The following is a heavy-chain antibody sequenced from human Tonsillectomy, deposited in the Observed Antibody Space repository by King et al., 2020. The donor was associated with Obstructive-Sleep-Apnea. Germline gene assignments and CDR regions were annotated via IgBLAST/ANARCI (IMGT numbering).Heavy chain of an antibody. CDR3: AREWSGSYYKPTADYFDY. D-gene: IGHD1-26*01. Sequence: QLVQSGAEVKKPGASVKVSCKASGYTFTSYGISWVRQAPGQGLEWMGWISAYNGNTNYAQKHQGRVTMTTDTSTSTAYMELRSLRSDDTAVYYCAREWSGSYYKPTADYFDYWGQGTLVTVSS. CDR1: GYTFTSYG. J-gene: IGHJ4*02. V-gene: IGHV1-18*01. CDR2: ISAYNGNT.